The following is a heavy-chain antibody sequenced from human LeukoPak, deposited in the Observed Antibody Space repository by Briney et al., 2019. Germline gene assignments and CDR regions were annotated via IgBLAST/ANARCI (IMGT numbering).Heavy chain of an antibody. CDR1: GYTFTSFG. V-gene: IGHV1-18*01. Sequence: ASVKVSCTASGYTFTSFGISWVRQAPGQGLEWMGWISAYIGNTNYAQKLQGRVTMTTDTSTSTAYMEIRSLRSDDTAVYYCTRDLGVDTTMIFFDYWGQGSLVTVSS. J-gene: IGHJ4*02. CDR3: TRDLGVDTTMIFFDY. CDR2: ISAYIGNT. D-gene: IGHD5-18*01.